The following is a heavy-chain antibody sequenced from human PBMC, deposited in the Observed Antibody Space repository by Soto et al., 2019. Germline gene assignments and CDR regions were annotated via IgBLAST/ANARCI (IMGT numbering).Heavy chain of an antibody. CDR3: ARVMRVVTIFEAAYYFDY. J-gene: IGHJ4*02. Sequence: PGGSLRLSCAASGFTFSSYAMHWVRQAPGKGLEWVAVISYDGSNKYYADSVKGRFTISRDNSKNTLYLQMNSLRAEDTAVYYCARVMRVVTIFEAAYYFDYWGQGTLVTVSS. D-gene: IGHD3-3*01. CDR2: ISYDGSNK. CDR1: GFTFSSYA. V-gene: IGHV3-30-3*01.